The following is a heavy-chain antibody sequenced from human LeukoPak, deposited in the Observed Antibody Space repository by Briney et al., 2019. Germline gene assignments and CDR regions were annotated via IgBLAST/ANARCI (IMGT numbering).Heavy chain of an antibody. CDR3: ARAAKPNYSSWYINS. Sequence: GGSLRLSCEASGFMFSSYGMHWVRQAPGKGLEWVAVIWYDGSNKYYADSVQGRFTISRDNSRNTLFLQMNSLRAEDTAVYYCARAAKPNYSSWYINSWGQGTLVTVSS. CDR2: IWYDGSNK. D-gene: IGHD6-6*01. CDR1: GFMFSSYG. J-gene: IGHJ4*02. V-gene: IGHV3-33*01.